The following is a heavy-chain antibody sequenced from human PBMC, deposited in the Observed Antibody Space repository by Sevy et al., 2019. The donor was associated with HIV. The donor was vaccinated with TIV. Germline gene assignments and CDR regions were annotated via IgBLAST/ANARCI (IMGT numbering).Heavy chain of an antibody. CDR2: ISGSGGST. D-gene: IGHD3-22*01. V-gene: IGHV3-23*01. Sequence: GGSLRLSCAASGFTFSSYAMSWVRQAPGKGLEWVSAISGSGGSTYYADSVKGRFTISRDNSKNKLYLQMNSLRAEDTAVYYCAKVPMIVVVIDPTFDYWGQGTLVTVSS. J-gene: IGHJ4*02. CDR1: GFTFSSYA. CDR3: AKVPMIVVVIDPTFDY.